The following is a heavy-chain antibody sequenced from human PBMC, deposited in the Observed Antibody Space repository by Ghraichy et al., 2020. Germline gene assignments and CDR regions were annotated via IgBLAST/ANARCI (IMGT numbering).Heavy chain of an antibody. Sequence: GGSLRLSCAASGFTFSSYSMNWVRQAPGKGLEWVSSISSSSSYIYYADSVKGRFTISRDNAKNSLYLQMNSLRAEDTAVYYCARELTVFGVVIPCYDYWGQGTLVTVSS. CDR1: GFTFSSYS. CDR3: ARELTVFGVVIPCYDY. V-gene: IGHV3-21*01. D-gene: IGHD3-3*01. CDR2: ISSSSSYI. J-gene: IGHJ4*02.